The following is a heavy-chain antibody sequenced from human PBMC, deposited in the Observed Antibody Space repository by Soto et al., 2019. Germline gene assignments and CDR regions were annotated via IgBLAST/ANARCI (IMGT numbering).Heavy chain of an antibody. J-gene: IGHJ4*02. CDR3: ARAPKVSGSAQTRPDF. V-gene: IGHV4-34*01. D-gene: IGHD6-6*01. CDR2: INHSGTT. Sequence: SETLSLTCAVYGGSFSGYYWSWIRQPPGKGLEWIGEINHSGTTNYSPSLKSRVSISVDTSKNQFSLNLTSLTAADTAVYYCARAPKVSGSAQTRPDFWGQGSLVTVSS. CDR1: GGSFSGYY.